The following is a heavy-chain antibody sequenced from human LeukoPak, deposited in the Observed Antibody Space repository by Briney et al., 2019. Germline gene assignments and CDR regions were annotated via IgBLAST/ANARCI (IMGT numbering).Heavy chain of an antibody. Sequence: PGGSLRLSCAASGFTFSNAWMSWVRQAPGKGLEWVGRIKSKTDGGTTDYAAPVKGRFTISRDNSKNTLYLQMNSLRAEDTAVYYCASARGSGNYYSPNDYWGQGTLVTVSS. D-gene: IGHD3-10*01. CDR1: GFTFSNAW. CDR2: IKSKTDGGTT. CDR3: ASARGSGNYYSPNDY. J-gene: IGHJ4*02. V-gene: IGHV3-15*01.